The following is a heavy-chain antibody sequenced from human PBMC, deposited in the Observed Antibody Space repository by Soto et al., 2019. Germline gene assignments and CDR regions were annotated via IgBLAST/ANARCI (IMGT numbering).Heavy chain of an antibody. D-gene: IGHD5-12*01. CDR2: INHSGST. V-gene: IGHV4-34*01. CDR1: GGSFSGYY. J-gene: IGHJ4*02. Sequence: ASETLSLTCAVYGGSFSGYYWSWIRQPPGKGLEWIGEINHSGSTNYNPSLKSRVTISVDTSKDQFSLKLSSVTAADTAVYYCARGGLRRWLQNSRGYYFDYWGQGTLVTVSS. CDR3: ARGGLRRWLQNSRGYYFDY.